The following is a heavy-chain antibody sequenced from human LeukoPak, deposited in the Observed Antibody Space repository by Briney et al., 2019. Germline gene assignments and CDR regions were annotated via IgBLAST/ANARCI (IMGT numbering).Heavy chain of an antibody. CDR2: ISAYNGNT. J-gene: IGHJ4*02. V-gene: IGHV1-18*01. CDR3: ARAGFTFSDYFGSFFDY. D-gene: IGHD3-10*01. Sequence: ASVKVSCKASGYTFSSYGISWVRQAPGQGLEWMGWISAYNGNTNYAQNLQGRVTMTTDTSTSTAYMELRSLRSDDTAVYYCARAGFTFSDYFGSFFDYWGQGTLVTVSS. CDR1: GYTFSSYG.